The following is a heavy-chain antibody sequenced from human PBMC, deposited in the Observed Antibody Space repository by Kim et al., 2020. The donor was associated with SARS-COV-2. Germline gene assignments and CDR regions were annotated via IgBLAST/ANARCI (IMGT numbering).Heavy chain of an antibody. J-gene: IGHJ4*02. V-gene: IGHV4-31*03. CDR1: GGSISSGGYY. Sequence: SETLSLTCTVSGGSISSGGYYWSWIRQHPGKGLEWIGYIYYSGGTYYNPSLKSRVTISVDTSKNQFSLKLSSVTAADTAVYYCARAIVVVTATKGWYFDYWGQGTLVTVSS. CDR2: IYYSGGT. D-gene: IGHD2-21*02. CDR3: ARAIVVVTATKGWYFDY.